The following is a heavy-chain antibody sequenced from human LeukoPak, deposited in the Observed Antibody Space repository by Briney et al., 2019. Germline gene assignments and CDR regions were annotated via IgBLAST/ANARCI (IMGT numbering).Heavy chain of an antibody. CDR3: ARGFDSSSWYFFDP. D-gene: IGHD6-13*01. J-gene: IGHJ5*02. V-gene: IGHV3-23*01. Sequence: GGSLRLSCVASGFIFNSNGMSWVRQTPGKGLEWVSAISGSGGSTYYADSVKGRFTISRDNSKNTLYLQMNSLRAEDTAVYYCARGFDSSSWYFFDPWGQGTLVTVSS. CDR1: GFIFNSNG. CDR2: ISGSGGST.